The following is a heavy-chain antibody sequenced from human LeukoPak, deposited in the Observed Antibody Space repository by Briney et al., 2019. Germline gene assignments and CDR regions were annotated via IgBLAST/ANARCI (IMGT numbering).Heavy chain of an antibody. CDR2: INPNSGGT. J-gene: IGHJ4*02. D-gene: IGHD5-18*01. V-gene: IGHV1-2*06. CDR1: GYTFTGYY. CDR3: AREMMYSGDY. Sequence: GASVKVSCTASGYTFTGYYMHWVRQAPGQGPEWMGRINPNSGGTNYAQKFQGRVTMTRDTSISTAYMELSRLRSDDTAVYYCAREMMYSGDYWGQGTLVTVSS.